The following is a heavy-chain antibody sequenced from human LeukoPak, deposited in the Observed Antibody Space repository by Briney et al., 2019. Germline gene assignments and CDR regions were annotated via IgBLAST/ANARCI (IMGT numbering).Heavy chain of an antibody. V-gene: IGHV1-2*06. CDR1: GYTFTGYY. CDR3: ARAGDYGYYYYYYMDV. D-gene: IGHD4-17*01. J-gene: IGHJ6*03. CDR2: INPNSGGT. Sequence: ASVKVSCKASGYTFTGYYMHWVRQAPGQGLEWMGRINPNSGGTNYAQKFQGRVTMTRDTSISTAYMELSRLRSDDTAVYYCARAGDYGYYYYYYMDVWGKGTTVTVSS.